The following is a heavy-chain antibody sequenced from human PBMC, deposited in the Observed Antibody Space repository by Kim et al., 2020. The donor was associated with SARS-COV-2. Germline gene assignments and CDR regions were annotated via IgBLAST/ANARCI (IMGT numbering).Heavy chain of an antibody. J-gene: IGHJ4*02. D-gene: IGHD3-22*01. Sequence: SVKVSCKASGGTFSSYAISWVRQAPGQGLEWMGGIIPIFGTANYAQKFQGRVTITADESTSTAYMELSSLRSEDTAVYYCARYDINYYDSSGYYGYWGQGTLVTVSS. V-gene: IGHV1-69*13. CDR3: ARYDINYYDSSGYYGY. CDR2: IIPIFGTA. CDR1: GGTFSSYA.